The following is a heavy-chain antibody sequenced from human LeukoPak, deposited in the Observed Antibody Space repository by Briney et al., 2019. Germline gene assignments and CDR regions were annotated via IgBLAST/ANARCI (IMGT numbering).Heavy chain of an antibody. Sequence: GGSLRLSCAAFGFTFSSYSMNWVRQAPGKGLEWVSSISSSSSYRYYADSVKGRFTISRDNAKNSLYPQMNSLRAEDTAVYYCARASAVAGTRHYWGQGTLVTVSS. CDR2: ISSSSSYR. V-gene: IGHV3-21*01. CDR3: ARASAVAGTRHY. J-gene: IGHJ4*02. D-gene: IGHD6-19*01. CDR1: GFTFSSYS.